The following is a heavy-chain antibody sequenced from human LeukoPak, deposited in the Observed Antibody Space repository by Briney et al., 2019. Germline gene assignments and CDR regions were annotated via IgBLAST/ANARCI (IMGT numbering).Heavy chain of an antibody. CDR3: ARHLRTYSDH. Sequence: GGSLRLSCAASGFTFSGYWMYWVRQAPGKGLVWVSLINSDESSTNYADSVKGRFTISRDNAKNTLYLQVNSLRADDTAVYYCARHLRTYSDHWGQGTPATLSS. CDR1: GFTFSGYW. D-gene: IGHD1-26*01. V-gene: IGHV3-74*01. CDR2: INSDESST. J-gene: IGHJ4*02.